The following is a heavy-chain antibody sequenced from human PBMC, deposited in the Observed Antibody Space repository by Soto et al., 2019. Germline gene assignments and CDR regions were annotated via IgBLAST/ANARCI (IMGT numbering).Heavy chain of an antibody. D-gene: IGHD2-2*01. V-gene: IGHV3-23*01. CDR3: AKDVRRGVVVPAAIYPPKTPAGEFDY. CDR2: ISGSGGST. Sequence: GGSLRLSCAASGFTFSSYAMSWFRQAPGKGLEWVSAISGSGGSTYYADSVKGRFTISRDNSKNTLYLQMNSLRAEDTAVYYCAKDVRRGVVVPAAIYPPKTPAGEFDYWGQGTLVTVSS. CDR1: GFTFSSYA. J-gene: IGHJ4*02.